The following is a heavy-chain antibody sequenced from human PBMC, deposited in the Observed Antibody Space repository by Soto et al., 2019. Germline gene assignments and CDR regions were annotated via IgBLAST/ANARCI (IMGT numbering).Heavy chain of an antibody. CDR3: ARRYCSSTSCLYCMDV. J-gene: IGHJ6*02. Sequence: HGESLKISCKGSGYSFTSYWISWVRQMPGKGLEWMGRIDPSDSYTNYSPSFQGHVTISADKSISTAYLQWSSLKASDTAMYYCARRYCSSTSCLYCMDVWGQGTTVTVSS. CDR1: GYSFTSYW. D-gene: IGHD2-2*01. CDR2: IDPSDSYT. V-gene: IGHV5-10-1*01.